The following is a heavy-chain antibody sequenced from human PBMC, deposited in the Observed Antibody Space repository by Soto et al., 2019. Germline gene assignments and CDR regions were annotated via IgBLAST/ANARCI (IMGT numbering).Heavy chain of an antibody. V-gene: IGHV4-34*01. CDR2: INHSGST. Sequence: SETLSLTCAVYGGSFSGYNWSWILQPPVQGLEWIGEINHSGSTNYNPSLKSRVTISVDTSKNQFSLKLSSVTSADTAVYYCARGPNPTVAGRRQKYFQHWGQGTLVTVSS. CDR3: ARGPNPTVAGRRQKYFQH. D-gene: IGHD5-12*01. J-gene: IGHJ1*01. CDR1: GGSFSGYN.